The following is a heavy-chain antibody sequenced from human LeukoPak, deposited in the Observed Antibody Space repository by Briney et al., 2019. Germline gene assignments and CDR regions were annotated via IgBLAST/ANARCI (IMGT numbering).Heavy chain of an antibody. V-gene: IGHV1-2*02. CDR3: ARDRTLSSPFDY. CDR1: GYTFTGYY. D-gene: IGHD6-13*01. CDR2: INPNSGGT. J-gene: IGHJ4*02. Sequence: GASVKVSRKASGYTFTGYYMHWVRQAPGQGLEWMGWINPNSGGTNYAQKFQGRVTMTRDTSISTAYMELSRLRSDDTAVYYCARDRTLSSPFDYWGQGTLVTVSS.